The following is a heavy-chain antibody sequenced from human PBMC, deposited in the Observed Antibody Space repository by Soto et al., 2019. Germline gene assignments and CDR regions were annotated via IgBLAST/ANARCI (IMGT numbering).Heavy chain of an antibody. J-gene: IGHJ6*03. Sequence: GGSLRLSCAASGFTLSGYAMDWVRQAPGKGLEYVSGISSNGVGTYYANSVQGRFTISRDNPKNTVYLQMGSLRPEDMAVYYCARRARPDFYYMDVCGKGTTVNVSS. V-gene: IGHV3-64*01. CDR2: ISSNGVGT. D-gene: IGHD6-6*01. CDR1: GFTLSGYA. CDR3: ARRARPDFYYMDV.